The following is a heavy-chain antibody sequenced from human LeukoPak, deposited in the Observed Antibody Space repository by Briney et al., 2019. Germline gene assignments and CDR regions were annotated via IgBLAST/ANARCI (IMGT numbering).Heavy chain of an antibody. CDR3: ASGVSIWLGNAFDF. D-gene: IGHD3-10*01. CDR1: GFTFSTYW. Sequence: PGGSLRLSCAASGFTFSTYWMHCARQDPGTGLVWVPRLNSDGSNTIYADSVKGRFTISRDNAKNTLYLQMNSLRPEDTAVYYCASGVSIWLGNAFDFWGQGTMVTVSS. V-gene: IGHV3-74*01. CDR2: LNSDGSNT. J-gene: IGHJ3*01.